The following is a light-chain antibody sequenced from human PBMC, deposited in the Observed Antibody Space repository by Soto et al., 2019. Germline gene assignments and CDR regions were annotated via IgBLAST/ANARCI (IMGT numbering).Light chain of an antibody. J-gene: IGLJ1*01. V-gene: IGLV2-23*01. Sequence: QSALTQPASVSGSPGQSITISCTGTSSDVGNYNLVSWYQQHPGKAPKLIIYEDTKRPSGVSNRFSGSKSGNTASLTISGLQAEDEADYYCCSYADRSTYVFGTGTKVTV. CDR1: SSDVGNYNL. CDR3: CSYADRSTYV. CDR2: EDT.